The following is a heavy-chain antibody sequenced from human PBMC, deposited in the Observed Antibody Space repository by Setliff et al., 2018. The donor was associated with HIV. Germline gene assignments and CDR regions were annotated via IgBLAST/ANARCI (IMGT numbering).Heavy chain of an antibody. V-gene: IGHV4-4*02. CDR3: ARDRRDDYYLKAYFDH. D-gene: IGHD1-26*01. Sequence: ASETLSLTCAVSGGSISSNWWSWVRQSPGKGLEWIGEIYHSGSTHYNPSLKSRVTISLDTARNQFSLELTSVTATDTSVYYWARDRRDDYYLKAYFDHWGQGRLVTVSS. J-gene: IGHJ4*02. CDR2: IYHSGST. CDR1: GGSISSNW.